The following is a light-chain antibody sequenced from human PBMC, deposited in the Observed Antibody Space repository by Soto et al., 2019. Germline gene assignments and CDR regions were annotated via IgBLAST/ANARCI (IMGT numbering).Light chain of an antibody. CDR1: QSINNW. V-gene: IGKV1-5*03. J-gene: IGKJ1*01. CDR3: QQYNTYPWT. CDR2: SAS. Sequence: DIQMTQSPSTLSASVGDRVTITCRASQSINNWLAWYQQKPGKAPKLLIHSASSLESGVPSWFSGSGSGTEFTLTISGLQPDDFAPYYCQQYNTYPWTFGQGTKVEIK.